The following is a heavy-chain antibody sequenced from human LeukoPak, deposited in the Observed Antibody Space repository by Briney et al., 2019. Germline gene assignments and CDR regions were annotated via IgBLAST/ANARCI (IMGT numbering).Heavy chain of an antibody. CDR3: AKGNNSFFLTFDY. D-gene: IGHD2/OR15-2a*01. J-gene: IGHJ4*02. CDR2: ISGDGSAT. CDR1: GFTFRDFS. V-gene: IGHV3-43*02. Sequence: GGSLRLSCAASGFTFRDFSMHWVRQAPGKGLEWVSLISGDGSATHHGDSVKGRFTISRDNSKDSVYLQMSGLTVEDTAFYYCAKGNNSFFLTFDYWGQGALVTVSS.